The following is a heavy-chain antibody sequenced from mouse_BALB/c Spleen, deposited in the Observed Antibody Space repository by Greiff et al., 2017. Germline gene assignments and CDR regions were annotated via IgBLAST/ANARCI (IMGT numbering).Heavy chain of an antibody. CDR2: ISDGGSYT. CDR1: GFTFSDYY. D-gene: IGHD2-1*01. V-gene: IGHV5-4*02. Sequence: EVMLVESGGDLVKPGGSLKLPCAASGFTFSDYYMYWVRQTPEKRLEWVATISDGGSYTYYPDSVKGRFTISRDNAKNNLYLQMSSLKSEDTAMYYCAREGYGNPFAYWGQGTLVTVSA. CDR3: AREGYGNPFAY. J-gene: IGHJ3*01.